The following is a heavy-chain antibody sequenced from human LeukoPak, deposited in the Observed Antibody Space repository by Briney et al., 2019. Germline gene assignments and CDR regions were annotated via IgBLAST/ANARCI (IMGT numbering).Heavy chain of an antibody. D-gene: IGHD4-17*01. J-gene: IGHJ4*02. V-gene: IGHV4-61*01. Sequence: SETLSLTCTVSGGSISSGSYYWSWIRQPPGKGLEWIGYIYYSGSTNYNPSLKSRVTISVDTSKNQFSLKLSSVTAADTAVYYCARVNDYGDSKIDYWGQGTLVTVSS. CDR3: ARVNDYGDSKIDY. CDR2: IYYSGST. CDR1: GGSISSGSYY.